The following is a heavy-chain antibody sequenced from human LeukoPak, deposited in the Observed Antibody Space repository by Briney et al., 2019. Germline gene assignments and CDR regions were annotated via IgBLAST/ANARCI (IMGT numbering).Heavy chain of an antibody. CDR1: GASISSYY. CDR2: IHYGGST. CDR3: ARVRNSYGERDFDY. V-gene: IGHV4-59*01. J-gene: IGHJ4*02. D-gene: IGHD5-18*01. Sequence: PSETLSLTCTVSGASISSYYWSLIRQPPGKGLEWIGYIHYGGSTNYNPSLKSRVTMSLDTSKNHFSLQLSSVTAADTAVYYCARVRNSYGERDFDYWGQGTLVTVSS.